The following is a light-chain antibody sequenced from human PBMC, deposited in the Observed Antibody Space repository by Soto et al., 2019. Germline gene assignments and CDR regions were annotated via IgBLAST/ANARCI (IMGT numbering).Light chain of an antibody. CDR1: SSNIGAGYD. CDR3: QSYDSSRSVWV. V-gene: IGLV1-40*01. J-gene: IGLJ3*02. CDR2: GNS. Sequence: QSVLSQPPSVSGAPGQRVTMSCTGSSSNIGAGYDVHWYQQLPGTAPKLLIYGNSNGPSGVPDRFSGSKSGTSASLAITGLQAEDETDYYCQSYDSSRSVWVFGGGTKLTVL.